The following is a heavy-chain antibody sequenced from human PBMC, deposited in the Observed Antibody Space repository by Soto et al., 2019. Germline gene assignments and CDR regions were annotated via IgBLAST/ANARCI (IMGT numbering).Heavy chain of an antibody. CDR2: IYYSGST. J-gene: IGHJ4*02. CDR3: ARGDIVAAFDY. D-gene: IGHD5-12*01. CDR1: GGSISSYY. V-gene: IGHV4-59*01. Sequence: PSETLSLTCTVSGGSISSYYWSWIRQPPGKGLEWIGYIYYSGSTNYNPSLKSRVTISVDTSKNQFSLKLSSVTAADTAVYYCARGDIVAAFDYWGQGTLVTVSS.